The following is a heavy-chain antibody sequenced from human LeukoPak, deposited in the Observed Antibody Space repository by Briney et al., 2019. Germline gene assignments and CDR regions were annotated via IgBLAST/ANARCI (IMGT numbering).Heavy chain of an antibody. D-gene: IGHD6-19*01. CDR2: IWYDGSNK. V-gene: IGHV3-33*01. CDR1: GFNFGTYG. J-gene: IGHJ4*02. CDR3: VRGGWGSVASDY. Sequence: GGSLSLSCAASGFNFGTYGMHWVRQAPGKGLDWVAAIWYDGSNKYYADSVQGRFSISRDNSNNTLSLRLTSLRVDDTAFYYCVRGGWGSVASDYWGQGTLVTVSS.